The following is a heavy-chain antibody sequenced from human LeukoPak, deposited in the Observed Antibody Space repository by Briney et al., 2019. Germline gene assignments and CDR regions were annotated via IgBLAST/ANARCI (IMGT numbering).Heavy chain of an antibody. CDR1: GFIFRNHW. D-gene: IGHD4-17*01. J-gene: IGHJ4*02. Sequence: PGGSLRLSCAASGFIFRNHWMHWVRQAPGKGLVWVARINPNGITTTYTDSVKGRFTISRDNAKNTLYLQMNSLRVEDTAVYYCARDFAGDRDYWGQGTLVTVSS. CDR2: INPNGITT. V-gene: IGHV3-74*01. CDR3: ARDFAGDRDY.